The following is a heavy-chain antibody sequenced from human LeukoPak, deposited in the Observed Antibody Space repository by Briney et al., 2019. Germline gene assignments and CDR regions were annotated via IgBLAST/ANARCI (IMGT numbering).Heavy chain of an antibody. CDR2: IYYSGST. Sequence: SETLSLTCTVSGGSISSSSYYWGWIRQPPGKGLEWIGSIYYSGSTYYNPSLKSRVTISVDTSKNQFSLKLSSVTAADTAVYYCARESIVVVVAAIDDAFDIWGQGTMVTVSS. CDR1: GGSISSSSYY. V-gene: IGHV4-39*07. J-gene: IGHJ3*02. D-gene: IGHD2-15*01. CDR3: ARESIVVVVAAIDDAFDI.